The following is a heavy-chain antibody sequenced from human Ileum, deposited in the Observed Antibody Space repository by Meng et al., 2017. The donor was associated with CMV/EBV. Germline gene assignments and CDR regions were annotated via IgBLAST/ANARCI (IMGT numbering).Heavy chain of an antibody. D-gene: IGHD3-3*01. CDR3: ARHEVYYDFWSGSNWFDP. J-gene: IGHJ5*02. CDR2: IYYSGST. Sequence: SISSSSYYWGWIRQPPGKGLEWIGSIYYSGSTYYNPSLKSRVTISVDTSKNQFSLKLSSVTAADTAVYYCARHEVYYDFWSGSNWFDPWGQGTLVTVSS. CDR1: SISSSSYY. V-gene: IGHV4-39*01.